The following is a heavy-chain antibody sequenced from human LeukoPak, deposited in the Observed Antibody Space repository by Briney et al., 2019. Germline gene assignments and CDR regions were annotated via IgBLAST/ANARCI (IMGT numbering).Heavy chain of an antibody. CDR1: GGSISSYY. CDR2: IYYSGST. CDR3: ARASPIAVAGTGTFDP. Sequence: SETLSPTCTVSGGSISSYYWSWIRQPPGKGLEWIGYIYYSGSTNYNPSLKSRVTISVDTSKNQFSLKLSSVAAANTAVYYCARASPIAVAGTGTFDPWGQGTLVTVSS. D-gene: IGHD6-19*01. V-gene: IGHV4-59*01. J-gene: IGHJ5*02.